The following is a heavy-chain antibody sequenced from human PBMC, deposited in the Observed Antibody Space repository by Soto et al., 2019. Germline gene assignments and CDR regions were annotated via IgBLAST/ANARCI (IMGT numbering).Heavy chain of an antibody. D-gene: IGHD1-26*01. J-gene: IGHJ5*02. Sequence: SQTLSLTCAISGDSLSSNSAAWNWIRPSPSRGLEWLGRTYYRSKWYNDYAVSVKSRITINPDTSKNQFSLQLNSVTPEDTAVYYCARDLAGRISGSYSNWFDPWGQGTLVTVSS. CDR3: ARDLAGRISGSYSNWFDP. V-gene: IGHV6-1*01. CDR2: TYYRSKWYN. CDR1: GDSLSSNSAA.